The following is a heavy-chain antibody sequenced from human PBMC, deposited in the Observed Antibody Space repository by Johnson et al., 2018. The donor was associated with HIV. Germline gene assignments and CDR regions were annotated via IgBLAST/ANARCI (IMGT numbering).Heavy chain of an antibody. D-gene: IGHD3-22*01. V-gene: IGHV3-30*18. CDR3: AKEGYYYDSKNDAFDI. J-gene: IGHJ3*02. CDR1: GFTFSSYD. CDR2: ISYDGSNK. Sequence: QMLLVESGGGVVRPGRSLRLSCAASGFTFSSYDMHWVRQAPGKGLEWVAVISYDGSNKYFADSVKGRFTISRDNSNNTLYLQMNSLRAEDTAVYYCAKEGYYYDSKNDAFDIWGQGTMVTVSS.